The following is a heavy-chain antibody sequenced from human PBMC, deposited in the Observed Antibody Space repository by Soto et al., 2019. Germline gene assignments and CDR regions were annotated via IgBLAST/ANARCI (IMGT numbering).Heavy chain of an antibody. J-gene: IGHJ6*03. D-gene: IGHD3-16*01. Sequence: SETLSLTCTVSGGSISSSSYYWGWIRQPPGKGLEWIGSIYYSGSTYYNPSLKSRVTISVDTSKNQFSLKLSSVTAADTAVYYCARHPYPHYYYYMDVWGKGTTVTVSS. V-gene: IGHV4-39*01. CDR2: IYYSGST. CDR3: ARHPYPHYYYYMDV. CDR1: GGSISSSSYY.